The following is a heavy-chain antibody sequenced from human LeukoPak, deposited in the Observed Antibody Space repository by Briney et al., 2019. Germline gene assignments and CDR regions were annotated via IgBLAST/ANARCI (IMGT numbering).Heavy chain of an antibody. J-gene: IGHJ3*02. CDR2: IYYSGST. D-gene: IGHD3-10*01. Sequence: NPSETLSLTCTVSGVSLTTHYWSWIRQPPGKGPEWIGFIYYSGSTRYNPSLQSRITISQDTSKNQFSLNLNSVTAADTAVYYCARPNSMIRGVPDAFDIWGQGTMVTVSS. V-gene: IGHV4-59*08. CDR3: ARPNSMIRGVPDAFDI. CDR1: GVSLTTHY.